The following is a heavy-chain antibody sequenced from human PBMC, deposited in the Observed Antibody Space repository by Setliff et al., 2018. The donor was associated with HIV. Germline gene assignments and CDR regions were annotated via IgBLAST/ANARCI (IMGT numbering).Heavy chain of an antibody. D-gene: IGHD5-18*01. CDR3: ARVRRGYSYGTYYYYGMDV. V-gene: IGHV4-34*01. Sequence: SETLSLTCSVSGYSIRSHYWSWIRQSPGKGLEWIGEINHSGSTNYNPSLKSRVTISVDTSKNQFSLKLTSVTAADTLVYYCARVRRGYSYGTYYYYGMDVWGQGTTVTVSS. CDR2: INHSGST. CDR1: GYSIRSHY. J-gene: IGHJ6*02.